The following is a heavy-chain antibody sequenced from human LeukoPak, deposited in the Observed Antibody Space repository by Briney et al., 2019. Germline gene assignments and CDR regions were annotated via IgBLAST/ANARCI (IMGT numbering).Heavy chain of an antibody. CDR2: ISPDGSTT. D-gene: IGHD3-3*01. CDR3: TRDFDSSSAI. V-gene: IGHV3-74*01. CDR1: GFIFSSYW. Sequence: PGGSLRLSCAAPGFIFSSYWMHWVRQAPGKGLVWVSRISPDGSTTGHADSVKGRFTTSRDNAKNTLFLQMNSLRAEDTAVYYCTRDFDSSSAIWGQGTLVTVSS. J-gene: IGHJ4*02.